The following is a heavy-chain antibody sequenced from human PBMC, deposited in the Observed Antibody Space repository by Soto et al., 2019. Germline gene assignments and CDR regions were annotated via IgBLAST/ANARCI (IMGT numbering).Heavy chain of an antibody. CDR2: IWYDGRNK. CDR3: ARDEGLGVNYYYYGMDV. D-gene: IGHD3-10*01. V-gene: IGHV3-33*01. CDR1: GFTFSSYG. Sequence: QVQLVESGGDVVQPGRSLRLSCAASGFTFSSYGMHWVRQAPGKGLEWVAVIWYDGRNKYYADSVKGRFTISRDNSKNTLYLQMNSLRAEDTAVYYCARDEGLGVNYYYYGMDVWGQGTTVTVSS. J-gene: IGHJ6*02.